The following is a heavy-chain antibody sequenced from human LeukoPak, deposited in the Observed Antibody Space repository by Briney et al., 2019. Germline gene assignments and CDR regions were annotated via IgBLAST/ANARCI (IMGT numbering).Heavy chain of an antibody. Sequence: GGSLGLSCAASGFTFSSYGMSWVRQAPGKGLEWVSAISGSGGSTYYADSVKGRFTISRDNSKNTLYLQMNSLRAEDTAVYYCAKDRTYGSGSYYSDYFDYWGQGTLVTVSS. CDR2: ISGSGGST. CDR1: GFTFSSYG. J-gene: IGHJ4*02. D-gene: IGHD3-10*01. CDR3: AKDRTYGSGSYYSDYFDY. V-gene: IGHV3-23*01.